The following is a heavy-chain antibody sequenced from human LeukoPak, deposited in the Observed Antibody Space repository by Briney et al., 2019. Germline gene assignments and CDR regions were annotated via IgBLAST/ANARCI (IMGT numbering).Heavy chain of an antibody. D-gene: IGHD3-16*01. CDR2: IDSSGGYM. CDR3: AKVGLDGGGNEYYFAY. J-gene: IGHJ4*02. V-gene: IGHV3-21*06. CDR1: GFTFNTYS. Sequence: GGSLRLSCEASGFTFNTYSMNWARQAPGKGLEWVSSIDSSGGYMFYADSVKGRFIISRDNAKDSLYLQMNSLRAEDTAVYYCAKVGLDGGGNEYYFAYWGQGTLVTVSS.